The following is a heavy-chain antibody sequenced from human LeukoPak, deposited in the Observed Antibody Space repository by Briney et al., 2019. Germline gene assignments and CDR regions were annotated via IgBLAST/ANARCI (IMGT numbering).Heavy chain of an antibody. Sequence: SETLSLTCTVSGGSISGYYWSWIRQPPGKGLEWIGRIYTSGSTNYNPSLKSRVTISVDTSKNQFSLKLSSVTAADTAVYYCARDLEYYDSSGYYYYYYMDVWGKGTTVTVSS. CDR2: IYTSGST. CDR3: ARDLEYYDSSGYYYYYYMDV. D-gene: IGHD3-22*01. V-gene: IGHV4-4*07. CDR1: GGSISGYY. J-gene: IGHJ6*03.